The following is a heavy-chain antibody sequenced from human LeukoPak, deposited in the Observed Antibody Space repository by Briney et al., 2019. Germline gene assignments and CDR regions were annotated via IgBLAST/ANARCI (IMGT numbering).Heavy chain of an antibody. D-gene: IGHD3-10*02. CDR2: ISSSGSTV. J-gene: IGHJ6*04. Sequence: GGSLRLSCAASGFTFSSYEMNWVRQPPGKGLEWVSYISSSGSTVYYADSVKGRFTISRDNAKNSLYLQMNSLRAEDTAVYYCAELGITMIGGVWGKGTTITISS. CDR1: GFTFSSYE. V-gene: IGHV3-48*03. CDR3: AELGITMIGGV.